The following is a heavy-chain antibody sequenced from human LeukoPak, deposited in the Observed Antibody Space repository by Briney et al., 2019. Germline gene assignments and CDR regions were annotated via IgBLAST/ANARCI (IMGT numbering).Heavy chain of an antibody. CDR1: GGSVSSGSYY. J-gene: IGHJ5*02. V-gene: IGHV4-61*01. CDR2: ICYSGST. D-gene: IGHD3-10*02. Sequence: PSETLSLTCTVSGGSVSSGSYYWSWIRQPPGKGLEWIGYICYSGSTNYNPSLKSRVTISVDTSKNQFSLKLSSVTAADTAVYYCARGGKYYYVNWFDPWGQGTLVTVSS. CDR3: ARGGKYYYVNWFDP.